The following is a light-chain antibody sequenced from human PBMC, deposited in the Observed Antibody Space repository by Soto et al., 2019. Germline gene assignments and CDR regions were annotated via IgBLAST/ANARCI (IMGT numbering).Light chain of an antibody. CDR1: QSVTTY. Sequence: DTVLTQSPATLSLSPGERATLSCRASQSVTTYLAWYQQKPGQAPRLLSYDASTRATGIPARFSGSGSGTDFTLTISSVEPEDFAVYYCQQRSNGPPSYTFGQGTKLEIK. V-gene: IGKV3-11*01. CDR2: DAS. CDR3: QQRSNGPPSYT. J-gene: IGKJ2*01.